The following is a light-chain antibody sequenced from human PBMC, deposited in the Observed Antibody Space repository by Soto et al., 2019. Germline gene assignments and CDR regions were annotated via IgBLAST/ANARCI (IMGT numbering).Light chain of an antibody. Sequence: EVVMTQSPSTLSVFPGERVTLSCRASQSVSTNLAWYQQKPGQAPRLLIYSASTRASGIPARFSGSGSGTEFTLTISSLESEDFAVYYCQQYIHGYTFGQGTEVEIK. V-gene: IGKV3-15*01. CDR3: QQYIHGYT. CDR1: QSVSTN. J-gene: IGKJ2*01. CDR2: SAS.